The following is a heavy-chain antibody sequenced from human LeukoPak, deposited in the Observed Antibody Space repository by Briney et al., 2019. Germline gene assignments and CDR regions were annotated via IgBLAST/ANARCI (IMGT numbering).Heavy chain of an antibody. CDR1: GFTFSSYA. D-gene: IGHD6-13*01. V-gene: IGHV3-23*01. CDR3: ARDLSGRIAAAGTFPELPIFDY. Sequence: PGGSLRLSCAASGFTFSSYAMSWVRQAPGKGLEWVSAISGSGGSTYYADSVKGRFTISRDNSKNTLYLQMNNLRAEDTAVYYCARDLSGRIAAAGTFPELPIFDYWGQGTLVTVSS. J-gene: IGHJ4*02. CDR2: ISGSGGST.